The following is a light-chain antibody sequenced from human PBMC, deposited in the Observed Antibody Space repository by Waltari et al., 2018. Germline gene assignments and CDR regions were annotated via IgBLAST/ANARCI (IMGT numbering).Light chain of an antibody. CDR1: SSNIRSNI. Sequence: QSVLTQPPSPSGTPGQRVTISCSGRSSNIRSNIMKWFQQLPRTAPKLLIYSNNQRPSGVPDRFSGSKSGTSASLAISGLQSEDEADYYCASWDDTLNGLLFGGGTKLTVL. V-gene: IGLV1-44*01. J-gene: IGLJ2*01. CDR3: ASWDDTLNGLL. CDR2: SNN.